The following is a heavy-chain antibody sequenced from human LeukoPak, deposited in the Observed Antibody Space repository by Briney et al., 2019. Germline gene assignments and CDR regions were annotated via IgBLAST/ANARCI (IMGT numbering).Heavy chain of an antibody. D-gene: IGHD3-10*01. CDR1: GFTFSRYA. Sequence: QPGGSLRLSCAASGFTFSRYAMSWVRQAPGKGLEWVSAISGSGGSTYYADSVKGRFTISRDNTKNTLYLQMNSLRAEDTAVYYSVSLSGAKYYYGTGSYQLPLFDYWGQGTLVTVSS. CDR3: VSLSGAKYYYGTGSYQLPLFDY. V-gene: IGHV3-23*01. CDR2: ISGSGGST. J-gene: IGHJ4*02.